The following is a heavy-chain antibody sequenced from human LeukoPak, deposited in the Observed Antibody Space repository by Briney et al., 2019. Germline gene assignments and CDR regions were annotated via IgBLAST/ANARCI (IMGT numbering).Heavy chain of an antibody. CDR1: GGSISNYY. V-gene: IGHV4-59*12. D-gene: IGHD3-22*01. CDR2: IYSSGST. Sequence: SETLSLTCIVSGGSISNYYWSWIRQPPGKGLEWIGYIYSSGSTNYNPSLKSRVTMSVDTSKNQFSLKLSSVTAADTAVYYCARVVHDYYDSSGYGAFDIWGQGTMVTVSS. J-gene: IGHJ3*02. CDR3: ARVVHDYYDSSGYGAFDI.